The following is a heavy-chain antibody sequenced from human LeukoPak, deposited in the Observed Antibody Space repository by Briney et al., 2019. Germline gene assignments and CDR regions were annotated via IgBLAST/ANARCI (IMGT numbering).Heavy chain of an antibody. Sequence: GGSLRLSCAASGFTFSSHPLHWVRQAPGKGLEWVTLISYDGSKIYYADSVKGRFTISRDNSKNTLYLQMNSLRAEDTAVYYCARPLTNTYYDFWSGYQYYWYFDLWGRGTLVTVSS. D-gene: IGHD3-3*01. CDR1: GFTFSSHP. CDR3: ARPLTNTYYDFWSGYQYYWYFDL. CDR2: ISYDGSKI. J-gene: IGHJ2*01. V-gene: IGHV3-30-3*01.